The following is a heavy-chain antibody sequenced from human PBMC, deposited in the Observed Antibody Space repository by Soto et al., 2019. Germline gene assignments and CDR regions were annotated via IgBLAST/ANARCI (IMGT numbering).Heavy chain of an antibody. Sequence: KASETLSLTCAVYGGSFSGYYWSWIRQPPGKGLEWIGEINHSGTTNYNPSLKSRVTISVDTSKNQFSLRLSSVTAADTAVHYCARGRRVAACPLYYIFVMDVWGQGTTVTVFS. D-gene: IGHD6-25*01. J-gene: IGHJ6*02. V-gene: IGHV4-34*01. CDR1: GGSFSGYY. CDR2: INHSGTT. CDR3: ARGRRVAACPLYYIFVMDV.